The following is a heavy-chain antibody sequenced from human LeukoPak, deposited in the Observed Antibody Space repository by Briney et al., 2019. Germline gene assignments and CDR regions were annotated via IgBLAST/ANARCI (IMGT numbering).Heavy chain of an antibody. CDR2: INTDGSST. D-gene: IGHD2-21*01. J-gene: IGHJ4*02. Sequence: GGSLRLSCAASGFTFSRYWMHWVRQTPGKGLVWVSRINTDGSSTSYADSVKGRFTVSRDNAKNTVYLQMNSLRGEDTAVYYCVPGLVYWGQGTLVTVSS. CDR3: VPGLVY. V-gene: IGHV3-74*01. CDR1: GFTFSRYW.